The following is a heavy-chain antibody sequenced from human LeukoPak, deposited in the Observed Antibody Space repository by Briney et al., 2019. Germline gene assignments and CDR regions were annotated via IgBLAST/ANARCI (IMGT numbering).Heavy chain of an antibody. CDR3: ARRHCRGGSCNPHYLDY. J-gene: IGHJ4*02. CDR1: GDSIGSDY. Sequence: SETLSLTCTVSGDSIGSDYCSSIRQPPRKGLEWIGCIYYSGSTNYNPSLKSRVTIPIDTSKNQFPLKLSSVTAADPAVYYCARRHCRGGSCNPHYLDYWGQGILVTVSS. V-gene: IGHV4-59*08. D-gene: IGHD2-15*01. CDR2: IYYSGST.